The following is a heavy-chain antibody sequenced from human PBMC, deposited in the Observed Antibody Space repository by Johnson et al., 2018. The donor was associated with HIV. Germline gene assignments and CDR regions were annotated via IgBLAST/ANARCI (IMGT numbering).Heavy chain of an antibody. D-gene: IGHD2-8*01. J-gene: IGHJ3*02. CDR1: GFIFDDYG. CDR2: INWNGGIT. V-gene: IGHV3-20*04. CDR3: ASALCTWGAFDI. Sequence: VQLVESGGGVLRPGASLRLSCEGFGFIFDDYGLNWVRQAPGKGLEWVSGINWNGGITGYADSVKGRCTISRDNDKSSVYLQMNRLRAEDTAVYYCASALCTWGAFDIWGQGTMVTVSS.